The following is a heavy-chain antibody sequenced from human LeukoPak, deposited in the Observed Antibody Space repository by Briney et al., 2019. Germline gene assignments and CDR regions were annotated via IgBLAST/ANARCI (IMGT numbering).Heavy chain of an antibody. CDR3: ARVLSPDDAFDI. Sequence: PSETLSLTCAVSGGFISSGGYSWSWIRQPPGKGLEWIGYIYHSGSTYYNPSLKSRVTISVDRSKNQFSLKLSSVTAADTAVYYCARVLSPDDAFDIWGQGTMVTVSS. CDR2: IYHSGST. CDR1: GGFISSGGYS. D-gene: IGHD3-10*01. J-gene: IGHJ3*02. V-gene: IGHV4-30-2*01.